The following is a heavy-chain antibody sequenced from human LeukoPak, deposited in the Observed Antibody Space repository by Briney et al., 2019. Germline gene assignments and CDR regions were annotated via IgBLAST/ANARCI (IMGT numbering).Heavy chain of an antibody. CDR2: IYHSGTT. CDR1: GFTFSSYAM. J-gene: IGHJ4*02. CDR3: AREFRDISTSHSPLDY. D-gene: IGHD3-3*02. Sequence: TGGSLRLSCAASGFTFSSYAMSWVRQAPGKGLEWIGEIYHSGTTNYNPSLKSRVTISVDKSKNQFSLKLSSVTAADTAVYYCAREFRDISTSHSPLDYWGLGILVTVSS. V-gene: IGHV4-4*02.